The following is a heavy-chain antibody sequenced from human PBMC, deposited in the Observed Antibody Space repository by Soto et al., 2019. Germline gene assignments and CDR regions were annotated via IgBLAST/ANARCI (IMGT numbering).Heavy chain of an antibody. CDR3: AREGGLGYCTNGVCPLYYYYYGMDV. CDR2: INPNSGGT. D-gene: IGHD2-8*01. J-gene: IGHJ6*02. CDR1: GYTFTGYY. Sequence: QVQLVQSGAEVKKPGASVKVSCKASGYTFTGYYMHWVRQAPGQGLEWMGWINPNSGGTNYAQKFKGWVTMTRDTSISTAYMELSRLRSDDTAVYYCAREGGLGYCTNGVCPLYYYYYGMDVWGQGTTVTVSS. V-gene: IGHV1-2*04.